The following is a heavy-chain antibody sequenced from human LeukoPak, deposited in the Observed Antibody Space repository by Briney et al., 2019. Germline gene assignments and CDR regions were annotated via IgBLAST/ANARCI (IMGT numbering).Heavy chain of an antibody. V-gene: IGHV3-23*01. D-gene: IGHD6-19*01. CDR3: AKIGWDDAFDI. J-gene: IGHJ3*02. CDR2: ISASGGST. Sequence: SGGSLRLSCAASGFTFSSYGMSWVRQAPGKGLDWVSTISASGGSTYYADSAKGRFTISRDNSKNTLYLQMNSLRVDDTAVYYCAKIGWDDAFDIWGQGTMVTVSS. CDR1: GFTFSSYG.